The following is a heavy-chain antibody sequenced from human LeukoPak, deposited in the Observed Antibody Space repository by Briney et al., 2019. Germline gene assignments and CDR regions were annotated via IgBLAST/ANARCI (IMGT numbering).Heavy chain of an antibody. V-gene: IGHV1-3*01. CDR2: INAGNGNT. Sequence: SVKVSCKASGYTFINFAINWGRQAPGQRPEWMGWINAGNGNTKYSQKFQDRVTITRDTSASTAYMELTSLTSEDTAVYYCARGPRAAADDYWGQGTLVTVSS. CDR1: GYTFINFA. J-gene: IGHJ4*02. D-gene: IGHD6-13*01. CDR3: ARGPRAAADDY.